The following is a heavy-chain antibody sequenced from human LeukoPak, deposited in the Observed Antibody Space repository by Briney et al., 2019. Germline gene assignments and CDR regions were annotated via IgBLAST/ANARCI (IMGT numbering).Heavy chain of an antibody. J-gene: IGHJ3*02. D-gene: IGHD6-13*01. CDR1: GFTFSSYW. V-gene: IGHV3-7*04. Sequence: GGSLRLSCAASGFTFSSYWTSWVRQAPGKGLEWVANIKQDGSEKYYVDSVKGRFTISRDNAKNSLYLQMNSLRAEDTAVYYCARDFTTIAAAGSPDAFDIWGQGTMVTVSS. CDR3: ARDFTTIAAAGSPDAFDI. CDR2: IKQDGSEK.